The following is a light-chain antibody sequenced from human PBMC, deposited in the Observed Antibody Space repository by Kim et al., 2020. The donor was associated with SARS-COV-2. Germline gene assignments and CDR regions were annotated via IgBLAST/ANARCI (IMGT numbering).Light chain of an antibody. V-gene: IGKV3-15*01. J-gene: IGKJ1*01. CDR3: LEEDNWPPWT. CDR2: GAS. CDR1: QSVSSN. Sequence: EIVMTQSPATLSVSPGERATLSCRASQSVSSNLAWYHQKPGQAPRLLIYGASTRATGIPARFSGSGSGTEFTLTISSLQSEDFAVYYCLEEDNWPPWTFGEGTKVDIK.